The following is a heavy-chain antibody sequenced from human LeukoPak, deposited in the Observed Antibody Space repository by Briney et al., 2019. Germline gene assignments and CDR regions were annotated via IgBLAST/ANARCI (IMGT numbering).Heavy chain of an antibody. CDR1: GGTFSSYA. CDR2: ISAYNGNT. D-gene: IGHD6-13*01. V-gene: IGHV1-18*01. J-gene: IGHJ4*02. CDR3: ARGAIAAAGTSYFDY. Sequence: ASVKVSCKASGGTFSSYAISWVRQAPGQGLEWMGWISAYNGNTNYAQKLQGRVTMTTDTSTSTAYMELRSLRSDDTAVYYCARGAIAAAGTSYFDYWGQGTLVTVSS.